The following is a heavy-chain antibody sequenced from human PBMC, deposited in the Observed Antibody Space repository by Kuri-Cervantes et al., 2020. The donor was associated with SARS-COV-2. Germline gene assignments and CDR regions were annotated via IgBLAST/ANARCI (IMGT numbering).Heavy chain of an antibody. J-gene: IGHJ6*03. CDR3: ARDLGSPLVVSFADYMDV. D-gene: IGHD2-2*01. CDR1: GFTFSSYA. Sequence: GGSLRLSCAASGFTFSSYAMSWVRQAPGKGLEWVSSISSSSSYIYYADSVKGRFTISRDNAKNSLYLQMNSLRAEDTAVYYCARDLGSPLVVSFADYMDVWGKGTTVTVSS. CDR2: ISSSSSYI. V-gene: IGHV3-21*01.